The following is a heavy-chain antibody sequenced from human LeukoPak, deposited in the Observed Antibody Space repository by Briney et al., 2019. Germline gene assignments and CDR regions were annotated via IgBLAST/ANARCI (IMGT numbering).Heavy chain of an antibody. Sequence: SETLSLTCAVYGGSFSGYYWSWIRQPPGKGLEWIGYIYYSGSTNYNPSLKSRVTISVDTSKNQFSLKLSSVTAADTAVYYCARGLTLAAAEGSFDPWGQGTLVTVSS. CDR1: GGSFSGYY. J-gene: IGHJ5*02. CDR2: IYYSGST. CDR3: ARGLTLAAAEGSFDP. D-gene: IGHD6-13*01. V-gene: IGHV4-59*01.